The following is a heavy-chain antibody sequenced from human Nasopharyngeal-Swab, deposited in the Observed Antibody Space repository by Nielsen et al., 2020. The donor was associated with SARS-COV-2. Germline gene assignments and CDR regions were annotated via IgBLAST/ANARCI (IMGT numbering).Heavy chain of an antibody. CDR3: ARMGSGSPSCWFDP. D-gene: IGHD3-10*01. V-gene: IGHV3-11*03. J-gene: IGHJ5*02. CDR1: GFTFSDYY. Sequence: GGSLRLSCAASGFTFSDYYMSWIRQAPGKGLEWVSYISSSSSYTNYADSVKGRFTISRDNAKNSLYLQMNSLRAEDTAVYYCARMGSGSPSCWFDPWAREPWSPSPQ. CDR2: ISSSSSYT.